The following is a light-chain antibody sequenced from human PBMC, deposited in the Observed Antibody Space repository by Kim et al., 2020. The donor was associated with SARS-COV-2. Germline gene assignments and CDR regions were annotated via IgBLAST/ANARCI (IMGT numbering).Light chain of an antibody. Sequence: ALGQPFRITCKGDRFPSYSARWYQQRLGQDPIVVIYDKHTRPSGIPDRFSGYSSGNTASLTITGAHAADADDYYCNSWDSSGNYLVFGGGTQLTVL. CDR2: DKH. CDR3: NSWDSSGNYLV. CDR1: RFPSYS. V-gene: IGLV3-19*01. J-gene: IGLJ3*02.